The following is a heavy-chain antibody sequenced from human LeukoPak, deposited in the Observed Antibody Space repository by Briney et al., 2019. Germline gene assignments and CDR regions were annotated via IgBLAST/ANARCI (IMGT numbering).Heavy chain of an antibody. J-gene: IGHJ4*02. D-gene: IGHD1-26*01. Sequence: SETLSLTCTVSGGSISSYYWSWIRQPPGKGLEWTGYIYYSGSTNYNPSLKSRVTISVDTSKNQFSLKLSSVTAADTAVYYCARSKSGSYDYWGQGTLVTVSS. CDR3: ARSKSGSYDY. CDR1: GGSISSYY. V-gene: IGHV4-59*08. CDR2: IYYSGST.